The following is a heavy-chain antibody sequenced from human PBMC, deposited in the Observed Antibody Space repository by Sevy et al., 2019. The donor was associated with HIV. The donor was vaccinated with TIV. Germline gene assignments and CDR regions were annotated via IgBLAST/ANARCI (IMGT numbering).Heavy chain of an antibody. CDR3: AGENAWGRGYS. V-gene: IGHV4-59*08. J-gene: IGHJ4*02. CDR1: GGSITSLY. D-gene: IGHD1-26*01. CDR2: IYYNGHI. Sequence: SETLPLTCTVSGGSITSLYWNWIRQPPGKGLEWIANIYYNGHINYNPSLKRRVTLSLDTSKNQFSRRLSSVTAADTAMYYCAGENAWGRGYSWGQGTLVTVS.